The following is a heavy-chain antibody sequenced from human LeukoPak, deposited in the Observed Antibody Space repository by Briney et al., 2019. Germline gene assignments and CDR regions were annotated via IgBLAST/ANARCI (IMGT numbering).Heavy chain of an antibody. CDR3: TTDALITIFGVVSYGMDV. CDR1: GITFRNAR. Sequence: GSLRLSCAASGITFRNARMNRVRQAPGKGPGWVGPIKSKTCGGTTDYAAPVKGRFTISRDDSKNTLYLQMNSLKTEDTAVYYCTTDALITIFGVVSYGMDVWGQGTTVTVSS. V-gene: IGHV3-15*01. CDR2: IKSKTCGGTT. D-gene: IGHD3-3*01. J-gene: IGHJ6*02.